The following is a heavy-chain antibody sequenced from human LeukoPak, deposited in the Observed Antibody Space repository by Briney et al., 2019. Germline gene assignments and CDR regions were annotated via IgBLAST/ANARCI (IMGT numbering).Heavy chain of an antibody. CDR3: ARSSVEARRRIDY. D-gene: IGHD3-22*01. J-gene: IGHJ4*02. CDR2: MNPNSGNT. Sequence: SVRVSCKACGYTFPSYDFHGVGQATGKGLAWMGWMNPNSGNTGYAQKFQGRVTMTRSTSINTAYMELNSLTSEDTAVYYCARSSVEARRRIDYWGQGTLVTVSS. CDR1: GYTFPSYD. V-gene: IGHV1-8*01.